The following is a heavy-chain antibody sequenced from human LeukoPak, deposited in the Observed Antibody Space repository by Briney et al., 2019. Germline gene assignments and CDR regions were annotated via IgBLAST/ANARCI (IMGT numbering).Heavy chain of an antibody. J-gene: IGHJ4*02. CDR1: GGSISSYY. CDR2: IYYSGST. CDR3: ARVKGRDYYDSSGYPYYFDY. Sequence: SETLSLTCTVSGGSISSYYWSWIRQPPGKGLEWIGYIYYSGSTNYNPSLKSRVTISVDTSKNQFSLKLSSVTAADTAVYYCARVKGRDYYDSSGYPYYFDYWGQGTLVTVSS. D-gene: IGHD3-22*01. V-gene: IGHV4-59*08.